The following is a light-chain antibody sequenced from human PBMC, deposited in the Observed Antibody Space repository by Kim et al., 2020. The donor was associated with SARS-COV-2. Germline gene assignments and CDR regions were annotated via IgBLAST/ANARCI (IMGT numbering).Light chain of an antibody. Sequence: EIVMTQSPATLSVSPGERATLSCRASQSVSSNLAWYQQKPGQAPRLLIYGASTRATGIPARFSGSGSGTEFTLTISSLQSEDFAVYYCKQYNIWPARTFGHGAQVDIK. CDR2: GAS. CDR1: QSVSSN. J-gene: IGKJ1*01. V-gene: IGKV3-15*01. CDR3: KQYNIWPART.